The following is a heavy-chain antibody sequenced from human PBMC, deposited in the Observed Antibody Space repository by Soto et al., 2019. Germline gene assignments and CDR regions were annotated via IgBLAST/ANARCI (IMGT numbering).Heavy chain of an antibody. CDR2: INPNSGGT. Sequence: GASVKVSCKASGYTFTSYYMHWVRQAPGQGLEWMGWINPNSGGTNYAQKFQGWVTMTRDTSISTAYMELSRLRSDDTAVYYCARGNISTVSLESWFDPWGQGTLVTVSS. D-gene: IGHD3-9*01. CDR3: ARGNISTVSLESWFDP. CDR1: GYTFTSYY. V-gene: IGHV1-2*04. J-gene: IGHJ5*02.